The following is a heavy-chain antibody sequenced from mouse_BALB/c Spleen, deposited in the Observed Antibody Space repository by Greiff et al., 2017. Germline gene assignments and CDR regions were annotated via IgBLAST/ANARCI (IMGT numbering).Heavy chain of an antibody. J-gene: IGHJ3*01. CDR1: GFSLSTSGMG. Sequence: QVTLKVSGPGILQPSQTLSLTCSFSGFSLSTSGMGVSWIRQPSGKGLEWLAHIYWDDDKRYNPSLKSRLTISKDTSSNQVFLKITSVDTADTATYDCAYRYDDWFAYWGQGTLVTVSA. D-gene: IGHD2-14*01. CDR3: AYRYDDWFAY. V-gene: IGHV8-12*01. CDR2: IYWDDDK.